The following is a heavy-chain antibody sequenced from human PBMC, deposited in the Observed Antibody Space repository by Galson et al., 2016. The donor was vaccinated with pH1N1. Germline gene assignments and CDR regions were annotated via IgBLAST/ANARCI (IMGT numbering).Heavy chain of an antibody. CDR1: GFTFTSYA. D-gene: IGHD5-12*01. Sequence: SLRLSCAASGFTFTSYAMHWVRQAPGKGLEWVAVILYDGTNESYADSVKGRFTISRDKTQSTVYLQMNSLRTEDTAVYYCARDSEYSGHEGFHWAQGTLVIVSS. J-gene: IGHJ4*02. V-gene: IGHV3-30*04. CDR2: ILYDGTNE. CDR3: ARDSEYSGHEGFH.